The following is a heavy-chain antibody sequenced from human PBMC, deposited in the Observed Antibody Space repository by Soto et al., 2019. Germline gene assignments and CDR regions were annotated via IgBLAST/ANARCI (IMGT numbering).Heavy chain of an antibody. V-gene: IGHV5-51*01. CDR3: ARCGSKMGANYYGMDV. CDR2: IYPGDSDT. J-gene: IGHJ6*02. Sequence: LGESLKISWKGSGYSFTSYWIGWVRQMPGKGLEWMGIIYPGDSDTRYSPSFQGQVTISADKSISTAYLQWSSLKASDTAMCYCARCGSKMGANYYGMDVWGQGTTVTVS. D-gene: IGHD1-26*01. CDR1: GYSFTSYW.